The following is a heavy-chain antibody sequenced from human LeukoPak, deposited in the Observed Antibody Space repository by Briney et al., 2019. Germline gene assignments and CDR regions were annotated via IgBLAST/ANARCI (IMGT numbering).Heavy chain of an antibody. CDR2: CLDSPCTE. J-gene: IGHJ4*02. CDR1: GFTFGTYD. D-gene: IGHD3/OR15-3a*01. Sequence: PGGSLRLSCAASGFTFGTYDMSWVRQPPGKGLEWVSTLACLDSPCTEYYSDSVKGRFSISRDKSRSTLSLQLNSLRVEDTAMYYCVRDSEGSFDAWGQGTLVTVSS. CDR3: VRDSEGSFDA. V-gene: IGHV3-23*01.